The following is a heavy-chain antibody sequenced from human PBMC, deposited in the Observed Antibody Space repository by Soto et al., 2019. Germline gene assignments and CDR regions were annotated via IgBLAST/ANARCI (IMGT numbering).Heavy chain of an antibody. D-gene: IGHD2-2*01. Sequence: PSETLALTCTVSGGSISSSSYYWGWIRQPPGKGLEWIGSIYYSGSTYYNPSLKSRVTISVDTSKNQFSLKLSSVTAADTAVYYCARQGWSLPAATFIFEIWGQGTMVTVSS. J-gene: IGHJ3*02. CDR3: ARQGWSLPAATFIFEI. CDR1: GGSISSSSYY. CDR2: IYYSGST. V-gene: IGHV4-39*01.